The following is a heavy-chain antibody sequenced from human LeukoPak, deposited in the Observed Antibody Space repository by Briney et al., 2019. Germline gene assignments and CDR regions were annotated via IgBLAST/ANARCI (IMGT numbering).Heavy chain of an antibody. CDR1: GFTFSSYS. CDR2: ISSSSSYI. J-gene: IGHJ4*02. CDR3: ARSRDGYSLYYFDY. Sequence: GGSLRLSCAASGFTFSSYSMNWVRQAPGKGLEWVSSISSSSSYIYYADSVKGRFTISRDNSKNTLYLQMNSLRAEDTAVYYCARSRDGYSLYYFDYWGQGTLVTVSS. D-gene: IGHD5-24*01. V-gene: IGHV3-21*01.